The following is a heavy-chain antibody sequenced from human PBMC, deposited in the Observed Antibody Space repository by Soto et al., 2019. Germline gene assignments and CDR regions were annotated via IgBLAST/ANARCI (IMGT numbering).Heavy chain of an antibody. J-gene: IGHJ4*02. Sequence: QVQLVQSGAEVKKPGASVKVSCKASGYTFTSYDINWVRQATGQRLERMGWMHPNRGNTGYAQKFQGRVTMTRKTAISTAYMELSSLRSEDRAVYYCARTLYGDHVDYWGQGTLVTVSS. CDR1: GYTFTSYD. CDR3: ARTLYGDHVDY. D-gene: IGHD4-17*01. CDR2: MHPNRGNT. V-gene: IGHV1-8*01.